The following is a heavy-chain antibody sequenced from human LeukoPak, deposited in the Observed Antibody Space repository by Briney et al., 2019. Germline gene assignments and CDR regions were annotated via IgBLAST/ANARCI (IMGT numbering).Heavy chain of an antibody. CDR1: GGSLSSGGYF. CDR3: ARDGEGGGYPDY. D-gene: IGHD2-15*01. Sequence: SETLSLTCAVSGGSLSSGGYFWGWTRQYPGKGLEWIGCISHSGTSYYNPSLKSRVTISVDTSRNQFSLELSSVTAADTAVYFCARDGEGGGYPDYWGQGTLVSVPS. J-gene: IGHJ4*02. CDR2: ISHSGTS. V-gene: IGHV4-31*11.